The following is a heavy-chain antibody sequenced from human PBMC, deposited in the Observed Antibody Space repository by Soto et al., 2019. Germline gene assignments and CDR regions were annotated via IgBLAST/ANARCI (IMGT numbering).Heavy chain of an antibody. CDR2: ISGSGDST. J-gene: IGHJ3*02. V-gene: IGHV3-23*01. CDR1: GFTFSSYA. D-gene: IGHD2-15*01. Sequence: GGSLRLSCAASGFTFSSYAMSWVRQAPGKGLEWVSGISGSGDSTYYADSVKGRCTISRDNAKNSLYLQMNSLRAEDTALYYCAKDRGYCSGGSCYPLDAFDNLGQGTMVTVSS. CDR3: AKDRGYCSGGSCYPLDAFDN.